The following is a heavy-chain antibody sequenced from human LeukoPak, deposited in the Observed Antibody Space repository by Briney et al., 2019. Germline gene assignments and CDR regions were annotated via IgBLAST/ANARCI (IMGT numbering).Heavy chain of an antibody. CDR2: IYYSGST. D-gene: IGHD6-19*01. Sequence: SETLSLTCTVSGGFISSSSYYWGWIRQPPGKGLEWIGSIYYSGSTYYNPSLKSRVTISVDTSKNQFSLKLSSVTAADTAVYYCARHVAVAGTDAFDIWGQGTMVTVSS. J-gene: IGHJ3*02. CDR3: ARHVAVAGTDAFDI. CDR1: GGFISSSSYY. V-gene: IGHV4-39*01.